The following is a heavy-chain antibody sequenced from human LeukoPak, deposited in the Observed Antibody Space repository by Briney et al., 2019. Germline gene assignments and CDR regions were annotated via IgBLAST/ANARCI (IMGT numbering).Heavy chain of an antibody. D-gene: IGHD4-23*01. CDR3: AKAMTSVVTPGAS. J-gene: IGHJ5*02. Sequence: QPGGSLRLSCAASGFNFRNHAMSWVRQASGKGLEWVSVISGSGGSTYYGDSVKGRFTTSRDNSKNTLYLQMNSLRAEDTAVYFCAKAMTSVVTPGASWGQGTLVTVSS. V-gene: IGHV3-23*01. CDR1: GFNFRNHA. CDR2: ISGSGGST.